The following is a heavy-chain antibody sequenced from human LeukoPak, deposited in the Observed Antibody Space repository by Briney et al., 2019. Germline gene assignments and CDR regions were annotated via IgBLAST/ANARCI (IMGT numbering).Heavy chain of an antibody. CDR3: ARHWVSDYYYSSGYVQH. CDR1: GGSISSSSYY. V-gene: IGHV4-39*01. Sequence: PSEPLSLTCTVSGGSISSSSYYWGWIRQPPAKGLEWIGSIYHSGSPYYHPSLKSRVTISVDTSKNQFSLKLSSVTAADTAVYYCARHWVSDYYYSSGYVQHGGQGTLVTVSS. D-gene: IGHD3-22*01. J-gene: IGHJ1*01. CDR2: IYHSGSP.